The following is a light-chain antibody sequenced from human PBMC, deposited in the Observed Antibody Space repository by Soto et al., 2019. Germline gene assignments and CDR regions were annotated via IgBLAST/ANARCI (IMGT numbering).Light chain of an antibody. CDR2: DAS. CDR1: QSVTSH. CDR3: LHRSDWPPGLT. J-gene: IGKJ4*01. Sequence: EIVLTQSPATLSLSPGERATLSCRASQSVTSHLTWYQHKPGQAPRLLMYDASDRATGFPARFSGSGSGTDFTLTISSLEPEDFAVYYCLHRSDWPPGLTFGGGTKVEIK. V-gene: IGKV3-11*01.